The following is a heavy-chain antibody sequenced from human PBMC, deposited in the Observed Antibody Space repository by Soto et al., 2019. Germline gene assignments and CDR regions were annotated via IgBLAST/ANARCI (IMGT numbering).Heavy chain of an antibody. CDR3: ARPGYSYGYPGMDV. D-gene: IGHD5-18*01. CDR2: INPNSGGT. V-gene: IGHV1-2*04. CDR1: GYTFTGYY. J-gene: IGHJ6*02. Sequence: ASVKVSCKASGYTFTGYYMHWVRQAPGQGLEWMGWINPNSGGTNYAQKFQGWVTMTRDTSISTAYMELSRLRSDDTAVYYCARPGYSYGYPGMDVWGQGTTVTVS.